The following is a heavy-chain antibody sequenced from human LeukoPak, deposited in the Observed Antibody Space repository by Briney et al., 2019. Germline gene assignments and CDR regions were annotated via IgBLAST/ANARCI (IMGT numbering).Heavy chain of an antibody. J-gene: IGHJ4*02. D-gene: IGHD3-3*01. CDR2: MNPNSGNT. CDR1: GYTFTSYD. V-gene: IGHV1-8*03. Sequence: ASVKVSCKASGYTFTSYDINWVRQATGQGLEWMGWMNPNSGNTGYAQKFQGRVTITRNTSISTAYMELSSLRSEDTAVYCCARGYHDYDFWSGYYSGRVLRFDYWGQGTLVTVSS. CDR3: ARGYHDYDFWSGYYSGRVLRFDY.